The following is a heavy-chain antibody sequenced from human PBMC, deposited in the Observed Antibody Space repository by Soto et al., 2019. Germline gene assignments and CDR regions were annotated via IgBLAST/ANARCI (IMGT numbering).Heavy chain of an antibody. D-gene: IGHD2-2*02. V-gene: IGHV3-30*03. CDR3: AREGGYCSSTSCYTGGYFDY. CDR1: GFTFSSYG. J-gene: IGHJ4*02. Sequence: QVQLVESGGGVVQPGRSLRLSCAASGFTFSSYGMHWVRQAPGKGLEWVAVISYDGSNQYYADSVKGRFTISRDTSKNTLYLQMNSLRPEDTAVYYCAREGGYCSSTSCYTGGYFDYWGQGTLVTVSS. CDR2: ISYDGSNQ.